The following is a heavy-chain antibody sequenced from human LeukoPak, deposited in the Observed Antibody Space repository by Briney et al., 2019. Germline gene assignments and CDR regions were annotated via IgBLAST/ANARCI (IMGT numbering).Heavy chain of an antibody. D-gene: IGHD3-16*01. J-gene: IGHJ6*03. CDR3: ARGGIGYYYMDV. CDR2: VYKSGST. Sequence: SETLSLTCIVSGGSISSHYYSWIRQPPGKGLEWIGYVYKSGSTYYNPCLKSRVTISLDTSRNQISLKLTSVIAADRAVYYCARGGIGYYYMDVWGNGTTVTVSS. CDR1: GGSISSHY. V-gene: IGHV4-59*11.